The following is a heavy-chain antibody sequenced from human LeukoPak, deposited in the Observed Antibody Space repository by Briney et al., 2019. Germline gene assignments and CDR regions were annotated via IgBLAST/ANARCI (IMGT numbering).Heavy chain of an antibody. V-gene: IGHV4-39*01. J-gene: IGHJ3*02. Sequence: SETLSLTCTVSGGSISSSSYYWGWIRQPPGKGLEWIGSIYYSGSTYYNPSLKSRVTISVDTSKNQFSLKLSSVTAADTAVYYCARQSSSSGAFDIWGQGTMVTVSS. D-gene: IGHD6-6*01. CDR2: IYYSGST. CDR3: ARQSSSSGAFDI. CDR1: GGSISSSSYY.